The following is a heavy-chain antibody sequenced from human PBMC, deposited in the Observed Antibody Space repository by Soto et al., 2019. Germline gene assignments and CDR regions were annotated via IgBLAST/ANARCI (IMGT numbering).Heavy chain of an antibody. CDR3: ARGSNSNFEGPIV. D-gene: IGHD4-4*01. J-gene: IGHJ4*02. V-gene: IGHV4-34*01. CDR2: INHSGST. Sequence: PSETLSLTCAVYGGSFSGYYWSWIRQPPGKGLEWIGEINHSGSTNYNPSLKSRVTISVDTSKNQFSLKLSSVTAADTAVYYCARGSNSNFEGPIVWGQGTLVTVSS. CDR1: GGSFSGYY.